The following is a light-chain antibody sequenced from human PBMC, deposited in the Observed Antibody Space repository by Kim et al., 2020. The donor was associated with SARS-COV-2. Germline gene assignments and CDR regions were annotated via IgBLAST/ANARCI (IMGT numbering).Light chain of an antibody. CDR2: QDN. V-gene: IGLV3-1*01. Sequence: VSPGQTASITCSGDKLGDTYACWYQQKPGQSPVLVIYQDNKRPSGIPERFSGSNSGNTATLTISGTQAMDEANYYCQAWDSSTYVFGTGTKVTVL. J-gene: IGLJ1*01. CDR1: KLGDTY. CDR3: QAWDSSTYV.